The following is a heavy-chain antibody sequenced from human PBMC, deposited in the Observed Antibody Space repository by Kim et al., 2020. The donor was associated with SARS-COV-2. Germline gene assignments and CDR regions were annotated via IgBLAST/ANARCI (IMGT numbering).Heavy chain of an antibody. CDR1: GGSFSGYY. CDR3: ARGRYYYGSGSHYGMDV. V-gene: IGHV4-34*01. J-gene: IGHJ6*01. Sequence: SETLSLTCAVYGGSFSGYYWSWIRQPPGKGLEWIGEINHSGSTNYNPSLKSRVTISVDTSKNQFSLKLSSVTAADTAVYYCARGRYYYGSGSHYGMDVWG. D-gene: IGHD3-10*01. CDR2: INHSGST.